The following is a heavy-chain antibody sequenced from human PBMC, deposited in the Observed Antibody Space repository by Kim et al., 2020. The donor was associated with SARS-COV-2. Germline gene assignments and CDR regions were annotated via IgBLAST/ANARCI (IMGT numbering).Heavy chain of an antibody. J-gene: IGHJ3*02. V-gene: IGHV4-39*01. Sequence: KSRVTISVDTSKNQFSLKLSSVTAADTAVYYCASYIVVVVAATVVGAFDIWGQGTMVTVSS. D-gene: IGHD2-15*01. CDR3: ASYIVVVVAATVVGAFDI.